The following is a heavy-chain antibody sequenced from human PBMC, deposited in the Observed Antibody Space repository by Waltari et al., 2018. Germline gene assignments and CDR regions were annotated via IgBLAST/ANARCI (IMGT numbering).Heavy chain of an antibody. Sequence: EVQLVESGGGLVKPGGSLRLSCAASGFTFSSYSMNWVRQAPGKGLEWVSSISSSSSYIYYADSVKGRFTISRDNAKNSLYLQMNSLRSEDTAVYYCARRRVGGMDVWGQGTTVTVSS. CDR3: ARRRVGGMDV. J-gene: IGHJ6*02. V-gene: IGHV3-21*04. CDR1: GFTFSSYS. CDR2: ISSSSSYI. D-gene: IGHD3-10*01.